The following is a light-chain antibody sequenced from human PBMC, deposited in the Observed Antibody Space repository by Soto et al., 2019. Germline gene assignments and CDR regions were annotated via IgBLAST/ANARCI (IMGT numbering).Light chain of an antibody. CDR3: QQYDDWPPVT. CDR1: HSISSH. V-gene: IGKV3D-15*01. CDR2: SAS. J-gene: IGKJ2*01. Sequence: EIVLTQSPATLSVSPGESATLSCRASHSISSHLSWYQQKRGQPPRLLIYSASTRATGIPARFSGSGSGTEFTLTITSLQSEDFAVYYCQQYDDWPPVTFGQGTKLEIK.